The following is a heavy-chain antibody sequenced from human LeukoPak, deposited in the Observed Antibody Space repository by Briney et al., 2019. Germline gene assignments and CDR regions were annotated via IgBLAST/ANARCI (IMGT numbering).Heavy chain of an antibody. CDR3: TKAPLRSCSGAFCYPFDY. D-gene: IGHD2-8*02. Sequence: PGGSLRLSCAASGFTFDDYAMNWVRQAPGKGLEWVAATVGGRPDTYHAESVKGRFTVSRDDSRDTLFLQVNRLSVDDTAIYYCTKAPLRSCSGAFCYPFDYWGQGTLVTVSS. CDR1: GFTFDDYA. CDR2: TVGGRPDT. V-gene: IGHV3-23*01. J-gene: IGHJ4*02.